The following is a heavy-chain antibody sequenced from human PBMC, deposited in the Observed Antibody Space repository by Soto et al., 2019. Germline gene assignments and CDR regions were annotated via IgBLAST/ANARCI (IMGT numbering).Heavy chain of an antibody. V-gene: IGHV3-30-3*01. CDR1: GFTFSSYA. Sequence: QVQLVESGGGVVQPGRSLRLSCAASGFTFSSYALHWVRQAPGEGLEWVAVISHDGGTTHYADFVKGRFTISRDNSKSTVHLQMNSLRPEDTAVYHCARDREPNSWDQLADYWGQGTLVTVSS. CDR3: ARDREPNSWDQLADY. J-gene: IGHJ4*02. D-gene: IGHD6-13*01. CDR2: ISHDGGTT.